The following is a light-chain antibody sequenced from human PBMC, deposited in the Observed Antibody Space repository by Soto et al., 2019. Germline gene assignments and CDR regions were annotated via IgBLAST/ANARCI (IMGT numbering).Light chain of an antibody. CDR3: QQYYTYGT. V-gene: IGKV1-8*01. CDR2: AAS. Sequence: AIRMTQSPSSFSASTGDRVTITCRASQGISSYLAWYQQKPGKAPKLLIYAASTLQSGVPSRFSSSGSGTDFTLTISCLQSEDFATYYCQQYYTYGTFGQGTKVEIK. CDR1: QGISSY. J-gene: IGKJ1*01.